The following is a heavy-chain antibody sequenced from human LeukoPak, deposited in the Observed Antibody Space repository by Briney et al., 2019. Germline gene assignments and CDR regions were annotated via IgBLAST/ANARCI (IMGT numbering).Heavy chain of an antibody. Sequence: PGGSLRLSCAASGFTVSSNYMSWVRQAPGKGLEWVSVIYSGGSTYYADSVKGRFTISRDNSKNPLYLQMNSLRAEDTAVYYCARSRDFWSGYYAFDYWGQGTLVTVSS. CDR2: IYSGGST. CDR3: ARSRDFWSGYYAFDY. V-gene: IGHV3-66*02. CDR1: GFTVSSNY. D-gene: IGHD3-3*01. J-gene: IGHJ4*02.